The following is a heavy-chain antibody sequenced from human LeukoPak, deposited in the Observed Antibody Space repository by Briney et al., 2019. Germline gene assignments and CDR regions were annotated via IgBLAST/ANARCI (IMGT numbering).Heavy chain of an antibody. J-gene: IGHJ5*02. CDR1: GGTFSSYT. D-gene: IGHD3-3*01. CDR3: AREPGGDFWSGYYKGNWFDP. Sequence: ASVKVSCKASGGTFSSYTISWVRQAPGQGLEWMGRIIPILGIANYAQKFQGRVTITADKSTSTAYMELSSLRSEDTAVYYCAREPGGDFWSGYYKGNWFDPWGQGTLVTVSS. CDR2: IIPILGIA. V-gene: IGHV1-69*04.